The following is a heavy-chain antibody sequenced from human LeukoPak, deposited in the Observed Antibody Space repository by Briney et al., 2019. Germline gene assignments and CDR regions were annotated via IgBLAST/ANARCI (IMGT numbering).Heavy chain of an antibody. CDR1: GGTFSSYA. D-gene: IGHD3-3*01. CDR3: ARDGAGFDYDFWSGYYRSAFDI. V-gene: IGHV1-69*04. CDR2: VIPILGIA. J-gene: IGHJ3*02. Sequence: SVKVSCKASGGTFSSYATSWVRQAPGQGLEWMGRVIPILGIANYAQKFQGRVTITADKSTSTAYMELSSLRSEDTAVYHCARDGAGFDYDFWSGYYRSAFDIWGQGTMVTVSS.